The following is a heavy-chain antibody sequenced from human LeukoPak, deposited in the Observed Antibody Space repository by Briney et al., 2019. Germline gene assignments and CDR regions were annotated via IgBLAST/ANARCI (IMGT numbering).Heavy chain of an antibody. CDR1: GGSISYY. D-gene: IGHD3-22*01. CDR3: AREPGFDSSGYLNWFDP. CDR2: ISYSGST. V-gene: IGHV4-59*01. J-gene: IGHJ5*02. Sequence: PSETLSLTCTVSGGSISYYWSWIRQPPGKGLEWIACISYSGSTKYNPSLKSRVTISVDTSKNQLSLKLSSVTAADTAVYYCAREPGFDSSGYLNWFDPWGQGTLVTVSS.